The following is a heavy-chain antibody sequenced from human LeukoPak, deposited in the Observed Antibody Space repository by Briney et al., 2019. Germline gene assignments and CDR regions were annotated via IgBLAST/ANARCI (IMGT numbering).Heavy chain of an antibody. Sequence: GGSLRLSCEVSGFTFTDYWMNWVRQAPGKGPDWVASIRQDGSEKTYVDSVKGRFTISRDNTKNSLSLQLNGLRAEDTAVYYCARDGTAAGLYFDLWGQGTLVTVSS. J-gene: IGHJ4*01. CDR3: ARDGTAAGLYFDL. V-gene: IGHV3-7*01. CDR1: GFTFTDYW. CDR2: IRQDGSEK. D-gene: IGHD6-13*01.